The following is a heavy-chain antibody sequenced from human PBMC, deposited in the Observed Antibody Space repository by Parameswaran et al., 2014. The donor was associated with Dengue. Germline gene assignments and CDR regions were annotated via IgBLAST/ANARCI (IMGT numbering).Heavy chain of an antibody. CDR2: IRKKVNGYST. D-gene: IGHD1-26*01. Sequence: QMPGKGLEWVGRIRKKVNGYSTEYAASVRGRFTISRDDSKNSLYLQMSSLKTEDTAVYFCARSERYFPFDYWGQGTLVTVSS. V-gene: IGHV3-72*01. J-gene: IGHJ4*02. CDR3: ARSERYFPFDY.